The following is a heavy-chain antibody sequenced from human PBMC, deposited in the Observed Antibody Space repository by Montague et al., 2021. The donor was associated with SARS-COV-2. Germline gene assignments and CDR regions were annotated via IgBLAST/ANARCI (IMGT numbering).Heavy chain of an antibody. CDR3: AKVAVTKPPYYFDY. Sequence: SLRLSCAASGFTFGDYAVHWVRQAPGKGLEWVSGVSWNSGTIGYADSVKGRFTISRDNAKNSLYLQMNSLRAEDTALYFCAKVAVTKPPYYFDYWGQGTLVTVSS. CDR2: VSWNSGTI. V-gene: IGHV3-9*01. CDR1: GFTFGDYA. D-gene: IGHD6-19*01. J-gene: IGHJ4*02.